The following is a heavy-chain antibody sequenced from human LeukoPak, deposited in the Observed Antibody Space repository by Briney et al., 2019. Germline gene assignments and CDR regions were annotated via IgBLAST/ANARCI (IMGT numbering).Heavy chain of an antibody. Sequence: GGSLRLSCAASGFTFSTYGMSWVRQAPGKGLEWVSAISGSGGGSTYYADSVKGRFTISRDNSKNTVYLQINSLRADDTAVYYCAKGSGGSGSYSKYYFDYWGQGTLVTVSS. CDR3: AKGSGGSGSYSKYYFDY. V-gene: IGHV3-23*01. D-gene: IGHD3-10*01. CDR1: GFTFSTYG. CDR2: ISGSGGGST. J-gene: IGHJ4*02.